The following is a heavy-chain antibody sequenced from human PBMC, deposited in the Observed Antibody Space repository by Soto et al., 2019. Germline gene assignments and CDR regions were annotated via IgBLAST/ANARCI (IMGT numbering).Heavy chain of an antibody. V-gene: IGHV4-59*01. CDR3: ARVGSSGWHLDY. J-gene: IGHJ4*02. Sequence: QVQLQESGPGQVRPSETLSLTCTVSGGSMRSYYWSWIRQPPEKRPEWIGYIYYTGSTNLNPSLKSRVTMSVDTSKNQFSLKLTSVTAADTAIYYCARVGSSGWHLDYWGQGALVTVSS. CDR1: GGSMRSYY. CDR2: IYYTGST. D-gene: IGHD6-25*01.